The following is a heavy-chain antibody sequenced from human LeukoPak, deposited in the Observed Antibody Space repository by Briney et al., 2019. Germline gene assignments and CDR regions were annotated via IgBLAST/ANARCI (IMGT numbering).Heavy chain of an antibody. V-gene: IGHV3-23*01. D-gene: IGHD3-22*01. CDR2: ISGSGTRT. J-gene: IGHJ4*02. Sequence: GGSLRLSCAASGFAFSSYYMSWVRQAPGKGLEWVSAISGSGTRTYYADSVKGRFTISRDNSKNTLYLQMNSLRAEDTAVYYCAKAPTKEEEWLLLNYFDYWGQGTLVTVSS. CDR3: AKAPTKEEEWLLLNYFDY. CDR1: GFAFSSYY.